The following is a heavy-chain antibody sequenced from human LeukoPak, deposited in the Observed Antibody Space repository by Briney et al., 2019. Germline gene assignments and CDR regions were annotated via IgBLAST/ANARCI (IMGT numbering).Heavy chain of an antibody. CDR2: IYTSGST. Sequence: SETLSLTCTVSGGSISSGSYYWSWIRQPAGKGLEWIGRIYTSGSTNYNPSLKSRVTISVDTSKNQFSLKLSSVTAADTAVYYCARQAYYYGSGKLFDYWGQGTLVTVSS. D-gene: IGHD3-10*01. V-gene: IGHV4-61*02. J-gene: IGHJ4*02. CDR3: ARQAYYYGSGKLFDY. CDR1: GGSISSGSYY.